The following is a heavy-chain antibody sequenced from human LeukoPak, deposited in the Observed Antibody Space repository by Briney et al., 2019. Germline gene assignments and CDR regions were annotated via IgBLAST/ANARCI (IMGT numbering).Heavy chain of an antibody. CDR3: ARMTTVTTFDY. CDR2: IYTSGST. CDR1: GGSISSGSYY. V-gene: IGHV4-61*02. D-gene: IGHD4-11*01. J-gene: IGHJ4*02. Sequence: SETLSLTCTVSGGSISSGSYYWSWIQQPAGKGLEWIGRIYTSGSTNYNPSLKSRVTISVDTSKNQFSLKLSSVTAADTAVYYCARMTTVTTFDYWGQGTLVTVSS.